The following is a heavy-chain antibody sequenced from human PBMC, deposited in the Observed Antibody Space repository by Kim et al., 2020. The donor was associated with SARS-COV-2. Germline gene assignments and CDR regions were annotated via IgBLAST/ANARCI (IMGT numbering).Heavy chain of an antibody. D-gene: IGHD4-17*01. CDR2: MSYDGSNE. Sequence: GGSLRLSCAASGFTFSSYGMHWVRQAPGKGLEWVAFMSYDGSNEYYADSVKGRFTISRANSKNTLYLQMHSLRAEDTAVYYCARETDYDYYWGQGSLVTV. CDR1: GFTFSSYG. V-gene: IGHV3-33*05. CDR3: ARETDYDYY. J-gene: IGHJ4*02.